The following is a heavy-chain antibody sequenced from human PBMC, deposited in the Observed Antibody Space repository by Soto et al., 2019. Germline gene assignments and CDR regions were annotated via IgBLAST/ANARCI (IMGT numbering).Heavy chain of an antibody. CDR2: IYYSGST. V-gene: IGHV4-39*01. CDR1: GGSITSSSYY. J-gene: IGHJ4*02. CDR3: ARQGAYFHESSGYEFDY. Sequence: LSLTCTVSGGSITSSSYYWGWIRQPPGKGLEWIGSIYYSGSTYYNPSLKSRVSMSVDTSKNQFSLKLSSVTAADTAVYHCARQGAYFHESSGYEFDYWGQGTLVTVSS. D-gene: IGHD3-22*01.